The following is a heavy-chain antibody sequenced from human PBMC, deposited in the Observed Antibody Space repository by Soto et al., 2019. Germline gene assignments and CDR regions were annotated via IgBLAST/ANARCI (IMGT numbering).Heavy chain of an antibody. CDR1: GGSFSGYY. CDR3: ARGLRCTNGVCYSHFSYYYYYYMDV. Sequence: SETLSLTCAVYGGSFSGYYWSWIRQPPGKGLEWIGEINHSGSTNYNPSLKSRVTISVDTSKNQFSLKLSSVTAADTAVYYCARGLRCTNGVCYSHFSYYYYYYMDVWGKGTTVTVSS. V-gene: IGHV4-34*01. CDR2: INHSGST. J-gene: IGHJ6*03. D-gene: IGHD2-8*01.